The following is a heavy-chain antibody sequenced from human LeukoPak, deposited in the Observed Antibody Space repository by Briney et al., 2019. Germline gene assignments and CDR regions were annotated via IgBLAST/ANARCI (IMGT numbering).Heavy chain of an antibody. D-gene: IGHD2-2*01. V-gene: IGHV3-48*02. Sequence: GGSLRLSCAASGFTFSSYSMNWVRQAPGKGLEWVSYISSSSSTIDYADSVKGRFTISRDNAKNSLYLQMNSLRDEDTAVYYCARDRYCSSTSCYDYWGQGTLVTVSS. CDR1: GFTFSSYS. CDR2: ISSSSSTI. J-gene: IGHJ4*02. CDR3: ARDRYCSSTSCYDY.